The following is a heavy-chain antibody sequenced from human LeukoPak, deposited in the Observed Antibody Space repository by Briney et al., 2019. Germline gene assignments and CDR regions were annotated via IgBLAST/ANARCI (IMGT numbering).Heavy chain of an antibody. V-gene: IGHV4-34*01. CDR3: ARGVWELLDY. CDR1: GGSFSGYY. Sequence: SETLSLTCAVYGGSFSGYYWSWIRQPPGKGLEWIGEINHSGSTNYNPSLKSRVTISVDTSKNQFSLKLSSVTAADTAVYYCARGVWELLDYWGQGTLVTVSS. J-gene: IGHJ4*02. D-gene: IGHD1-26*01. CDR2: INHSGST.